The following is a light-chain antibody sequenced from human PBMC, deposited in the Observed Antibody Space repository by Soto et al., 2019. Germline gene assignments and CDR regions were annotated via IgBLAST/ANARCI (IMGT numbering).Light chain of an antibody. J-gene: IGKJ1*01. V-gene: IGKV1-5*03. CDR3: QQYGGGPWT. CDR1: QSISSW. Sequence: DIQMTQSPSTLSASVGDRVTITCRASQSISSWLAWYQQKPGKAPKLLIYKASSLESGVPSRFSGSGSGTEFTLTISSLQPDDFATYYCQQYGGGPWTFGQGTKVEIK. CDR2: KAS.